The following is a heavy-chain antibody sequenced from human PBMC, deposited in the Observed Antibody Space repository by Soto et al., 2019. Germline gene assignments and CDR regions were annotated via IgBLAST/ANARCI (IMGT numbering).Heavy chain of an antibody. CDR3: ARGHDVWTDGSFYY. V-gene: IGHV1-3*01. D-gene: IGHD1-1*01. CDR1: GYTFTSYA. J-gene: IGHJ4*02. Sequence: ASVKVSCKASGYTFTSYAMHWVRQAPGQRLEWMGGINAGNGNTKYSQKFQGRVTITRDTSASTAYMELSSLRSEDTAVYYCARGHDVWTDGSFYYWAQGTAVPVS. CDR2: INAGNGNT.